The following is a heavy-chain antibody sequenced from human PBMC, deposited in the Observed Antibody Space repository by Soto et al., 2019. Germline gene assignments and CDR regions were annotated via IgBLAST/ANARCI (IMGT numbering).Heavy chain of an antibody. Sequence: SETLSLTCTVSGCSISSSSYYWGWIRQPPGKGLEWIGSIYYSGSTYYNTSLKSRVTISVDTSKNQFSMKLRSKTAADTALYYCAMTGLLWFGKYGMDVWGQGTTVT. CDR3: AMTGLLWFGKYGMDV. D-gene: IGHD3-10*01. CDR2: IYYSGST. CDR1: GCSISSSSYY. V-gene: IGHV4-39*01. J-gene: IGHJ6*02.